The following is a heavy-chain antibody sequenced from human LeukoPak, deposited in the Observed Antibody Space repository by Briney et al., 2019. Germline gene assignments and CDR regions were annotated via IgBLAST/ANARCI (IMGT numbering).Heavy chain of an antibody. CDR1: GFTFSSYS. Sequence: GGSLRLSCAASGFTFSSYSMNWVRQAPGKGLEWVSYISSSSNTIYYADSVKGRFTISRDNAKNSLYLQMNSPRAEDTAVYYCARDGIAATGFDPWGQGTLVTVSS. CDR3: ARDGIAATGFDP. CDR2: ISSSSNTI. D-gene: IGHD6-13*01. J-gene: IGHJ5*02. V-gene: IGHV3-48*01.